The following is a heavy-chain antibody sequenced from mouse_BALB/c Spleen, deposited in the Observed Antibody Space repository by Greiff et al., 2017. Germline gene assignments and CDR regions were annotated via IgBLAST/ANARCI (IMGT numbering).Heavy chain of an antibody. J-gene: IGHJ3*01. CDR3: TGVGWFAY. CDR2: IRLKSDNYAT. CDR1: GFTFSSYW. Sequence: EVKLMESGGGLVQPGGSMKLSCVASGFTFSSYWMSWVRQSPEKGLEWVAEIRLKSDNYATHYAESVKGKFTISRDDSKSRLYLQMNSLRAEDTGIYYCTGVGWFAYWGQGTLVTVSA. V-gene: IGHV6-6*02.